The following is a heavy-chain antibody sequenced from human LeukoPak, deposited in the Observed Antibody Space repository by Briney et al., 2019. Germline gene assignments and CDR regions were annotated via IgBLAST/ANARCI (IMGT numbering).Heavy chain of an antibody. Sequence: SETLSLTCTVSGGSISSHYWSWIRQPPGKGLEWIGYIYYSGSTNYNPSLKSRVTISVDTTKNQFSLKLSSVTAADTAVYYCARDPYYDDAFDIWGQGTMVTVSS. J-gene: IGHJ3*02. D-gene: IGHD3-22*01. CDR1: GGSISSHY. CDR3: ARDPYYDDAFDI. V-gene: IGHV4-59*11. CDR2: IYYSGST.